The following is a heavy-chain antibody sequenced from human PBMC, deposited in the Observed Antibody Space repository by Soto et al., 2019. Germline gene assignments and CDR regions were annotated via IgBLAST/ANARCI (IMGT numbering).Heavy chain of an antibody. J-gene: IGHJ6*02. CDR1: GGTFSSYA. V-gene: IGHV1-69*13. CDR3: ARRSRPYYYDSSGYYSTYYYYGMDV. CDR2: IIPIFATS. D-gene: IGHD3-22*01. Sequence: AVKVSRKGSGGTFSSYAISRVRQAPGKGVEWMGGIIPIFATSNYAQKFPGRVTITAYESTSTAYMELISLRSEDTAVYYCARRSRPYYYDSSGYYSTYYYYGMDVWGQGTTVTVSS.